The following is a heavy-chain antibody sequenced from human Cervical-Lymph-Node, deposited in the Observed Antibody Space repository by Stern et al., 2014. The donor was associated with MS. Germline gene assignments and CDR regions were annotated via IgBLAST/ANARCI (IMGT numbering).Heavy chain of an antibody. CDR2: IYTSGST. V-gene: IGHV4-61*02. Sequence: VQLVESGPGLVKPSQTLSLTCTVSGGSISSGDYYWSWIRQPAGKGLEWIGRIYTSGSTNDTPSLKSRVTISVDTSKSQFSLRLSSVTAADTAVYYCAREVVGTTWEPFDYWGQGTLVTVPS. CDR3: AREVVGTTWEPFDY. J-gene: IGHJ4*02. D-gene: IGHD1-26*01. CDR1: GGSISSGDYY.